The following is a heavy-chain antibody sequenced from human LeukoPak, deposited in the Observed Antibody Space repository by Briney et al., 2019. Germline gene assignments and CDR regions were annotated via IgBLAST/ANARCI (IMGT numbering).Heavy chain of an antibody. CDR2: ISGSGGST. V-gene: IGHV3-23*01. D-gene: IGHD6-13*01. J-gene: IGHJ4*02. CDR3: ASTRAAAGTSALDY. Sequence: GGSLRLSCAASRFTFSSYAMSWVRQAPGKGLEWVSAISGSGGSTYYAASVKGRFTISRDNSKNTLYLQMNSLRAEDTAVYYCASTRAAAGTSALDYWGQGTLVTVSS. CDR1: RFTFSSYA.